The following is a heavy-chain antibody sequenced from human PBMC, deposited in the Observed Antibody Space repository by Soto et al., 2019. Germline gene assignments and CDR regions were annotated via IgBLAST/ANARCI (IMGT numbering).Heavy chain of an antibody. CDR1: GGXISSSSYY. J-gene: IGHJ4*02. CDR2: IYYSGST. V-gene: IGHV4-39*01. D-gene: IGHD3-10*01. Sequence: SETLSLNCTVSGGXISSSSYYWGWIRQPPGKGLEWIGSIYYSGSTYYNPSLKSRVTISVDTSKNQFSLKLSSVTAADTAVYYCARTLLWFVELLPAPFDYWGQGTLVTVSS. CDR3: ARTLLWFVELLPAPFDY.